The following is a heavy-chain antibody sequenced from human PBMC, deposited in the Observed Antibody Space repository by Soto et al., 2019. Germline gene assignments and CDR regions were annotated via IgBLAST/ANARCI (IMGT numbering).Heavy chain of an antibody. Sequence: GSLRLSCAASGXTFSNYGMHWVRQAPGKGLEWVATILYGGTNDYYQDSVRGLFTISRDNSKDTLYMQMSSLRREDTAVYFCARGGTYGMDVWGQGTTGTVSS. CDR2: ILYGGTND. CDR1: GXTFSNYG. CDR3: ARGGTYGMDV. J-gene: IGHJ6*02. V-gene: IGHV3-30*03. D-gene: IGHD6-25*01.